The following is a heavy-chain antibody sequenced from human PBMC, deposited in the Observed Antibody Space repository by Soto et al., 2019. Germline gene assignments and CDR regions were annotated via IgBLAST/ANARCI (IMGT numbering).Heavy chain of an antibody. CDR2: IIPIFGTA. CDR3: ARRITMIIAGITTGASGGNWFDP. CDR1: GGTFSSYA. J-gene: IGHJ5*02. D-gene: IGHD3-22*01. Sequence: RASVKVSCKASGGTFSSYAISWVRQAPGQGLEWMGGIIPIFGTANYAQKFQGRVTITADESTSTAYMELSSLRSEDTAVYYCARRITMIIAGITTGASGGNWFDPCGQGTLVTVSS. V-gene: IGHV1-69*13.